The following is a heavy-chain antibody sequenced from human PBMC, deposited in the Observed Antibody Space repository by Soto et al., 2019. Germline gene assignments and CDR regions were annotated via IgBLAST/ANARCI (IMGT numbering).Heavy chain of an antibody. J-gene: IGHJ4*02. V-gene: IGHV4-59*01. D-gene: IGHD3-9*01. CDR1: GGSISSYY. Sequence: SETLSLTCAVSGGSISSYYWSWIRQPPGKGLELIGYVFYSGSTSYSPSLKSRVTISLDTSKNRFSLKLNSVTAADTAVYYCVRAGSGYSFDYWGQGTLVNVSS. CDR3: VRAGSGYSFDY. CDR2: VFYSGST.